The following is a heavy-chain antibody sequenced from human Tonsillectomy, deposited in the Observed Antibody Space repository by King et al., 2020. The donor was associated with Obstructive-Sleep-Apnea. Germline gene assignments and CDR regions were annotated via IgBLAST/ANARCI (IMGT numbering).Heavy chain of an antibody. CDR1: RFTFSSYW. V-gene: IGHV3-7*01. J-gene: IGHJ4*02. D-gene: IGHD3-22*01. Sequence: VQLVESGGGLVQPGGSLRLSCAASRFTFSSYWMSWVRQAPGKGLEWVANIKQDGSEKYYVDSVKGRFTISRNNAKNSLHLQMNSLRAEDTAVYYCARDWYYYDSSGYYLRGFDYWGQGTLVTVSS. CDR2: IKQDGSEK. CDR3: ARDWYYYDSSGYYLRGFDY.